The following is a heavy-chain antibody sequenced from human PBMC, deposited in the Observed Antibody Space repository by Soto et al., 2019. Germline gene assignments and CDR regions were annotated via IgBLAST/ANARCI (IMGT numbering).Heavy chain of an antibody. Sequence: EVQLVESGGGLVQPGGSLRLSCATSGFTFSSYEMNWVRQAPGKGLEWVSYISSSGSTIYYADSVKGRFTISRDNAKNSLYLQMDSLRAEYTAVYYCARDQEAGSFFPYYYGMDVWGQGTTVTVSS. CDR2: ISSSGSTI. J-gene: IGHJ6*02. CDR1: GFTFSSYE. V-gene: IGHV3-48*03. CDR3: ARDQEAGSFFPYYYGMDV. D-gene: IGHD6-13*01.